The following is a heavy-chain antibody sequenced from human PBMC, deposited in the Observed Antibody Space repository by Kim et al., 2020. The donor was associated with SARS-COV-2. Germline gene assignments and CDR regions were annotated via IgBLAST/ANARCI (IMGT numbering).Heavy chain of an antibody. CDR1: GFTFSSYA. V-gene: IGHV3-23*01. J-gene: IGHJ4*02. CDR3: AKDLDFTIFGVVRRGFDY. D-gene: IGHD3-3*01. Sequence: GGSLRLSCAASGFTFSSYAMSWVRQAPGKGLEWVSAISGSGGSTYYADSVKGRFTISRDNSKNTLYLQMNSLRAEDTAVYYCAKDLDFTIFGVVRRGFDYWGQGTLVTVSS. CDR2: ISGSGGST.